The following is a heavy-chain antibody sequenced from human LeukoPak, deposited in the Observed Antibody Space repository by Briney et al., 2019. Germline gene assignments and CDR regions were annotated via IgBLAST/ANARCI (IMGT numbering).Heavy chain of an antibody. CDR2: INPNSGGT. CDR3: ARGGSTDSIHSCGGNCYFLDY. Sequence: ASVKVSCKASQYSFTGYYMHWVRQAPGQGLEWMGWINPNSGGTNYAQKFQGRVIMTRDTSISTAYMELSRLGSDDTAVYYCARGGSTDSIHSCGGNCYFLDYWGQGTLVTVSS. CDR1: QYSFTGYY. J-gene: IGHJ4*02. D-gene: IGHD2-21*02. V-gene: IGHV1-2*02.